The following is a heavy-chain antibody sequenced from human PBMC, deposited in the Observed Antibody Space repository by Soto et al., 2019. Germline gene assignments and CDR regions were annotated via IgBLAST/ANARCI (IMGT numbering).Heavy chain of an antibody. Sequence: ASVKVSWKTSGYAFTRYYGHWVRQAPGQGLEWMGIINPSGGSTSYAQKFQGRVTMTRDTSTSTVYMELSSLRSEDTAVYYCARVAIAVAGSWFDPWGQGTLVTVSS. V-gene: IGHV1-46*03. CDR2: INPSGGST. CDR1: GYAFTRYY. CDR3: ARVAIAVAGSWFDP. J-gene: IGHJ5*02. D-gene: IGHD6-19*01.